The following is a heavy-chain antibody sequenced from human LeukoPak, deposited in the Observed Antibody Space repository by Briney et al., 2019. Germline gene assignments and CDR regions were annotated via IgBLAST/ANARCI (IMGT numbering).Heavy chain of an antibody. D-gene: IGHD6-13*01. CDR2: ISSSSSTI. CDR1: GFTFSSYS. Sequence: GSLRLSCAASGFTFSSYSMNWVRQAPGKGLEWVSYISSSSSTIYYADSVKGRFTISRDNSKNTLYLQMNSLRAEDTAVYYCARDQIAAAVAFDYWGQGTLVTVSS. J-gene: IGHJ4*02. CDR3: ARDQIAAAVAFDY. V-gene: IGHV3-48*01.